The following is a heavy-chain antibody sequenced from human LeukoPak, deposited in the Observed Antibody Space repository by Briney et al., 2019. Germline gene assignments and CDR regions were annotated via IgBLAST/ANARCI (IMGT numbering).Heavy chain of an antibody. Sequence: SHTLSLTCTVSGGSISSGSYYWSWIRQPAGKGLEWIGRIYTSRSTNYNPSLKSRVPISVDPSKNQFSLKLSSVTAADTAVYYCARDEGYYDSSGLDPWGQGTLVTVSS. CDR2: IYTSRST. CDR1: GGSISSGSYY. CDR3: ARDEGYYDSSGLDP. J-gene: IGHJ5*02. D-gene: IGHD3-22*01. V-gene: IGHV4-61*02.